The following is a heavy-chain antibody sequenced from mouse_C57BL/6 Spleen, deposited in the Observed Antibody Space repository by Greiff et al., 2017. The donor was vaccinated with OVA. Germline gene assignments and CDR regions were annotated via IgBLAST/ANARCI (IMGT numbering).Heavy chain of an antibody. CDR1: GYSITSGYY. J-gene: IGHJ2*01. CDR2: ISYDGSN. V-gene: IGHV3-6*01. Sequence: EVHLVESGPGLVKPSQSLSLTCSVTGYSITSGYYWNWIRQFPGNKLEWMGYISYDGSNNYNPSLKNRISITRDTSKNQFFLKLNSVTTEDTATYYCARAPNWVYYFDYWGQGTTLTVSS. CDR3: ARAPNWVYYFDY. D-gene: IGHD4-1*01.